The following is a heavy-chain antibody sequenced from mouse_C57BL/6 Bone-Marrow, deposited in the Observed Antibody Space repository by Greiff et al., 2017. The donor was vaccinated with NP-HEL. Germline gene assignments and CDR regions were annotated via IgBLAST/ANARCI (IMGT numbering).Heavy chain of an antibody. CDR1: GFTFSSYT. CDR2: ISGGGGNT. CDR3: ARQTVVATSYWYFDV. J-gene: IGHJ1*03. V-gene: IGHV5-9*01. Sequence: EVQLVESGGGLVKPGGSLKLSCAASGFTFSSYTMSWVRQTPEKRLEWVATISGGGGNTYYPDSVKGRFTISRDNAKNTLYLQMTSLRSEDTALYYCARQTVVATSYWYFDVWGTGTTVTVSS. D-gene: IGHD1-1*01.